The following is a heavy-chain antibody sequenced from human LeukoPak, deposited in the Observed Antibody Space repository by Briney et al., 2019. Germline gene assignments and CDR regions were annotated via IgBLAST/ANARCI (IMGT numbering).Heavy chain of an antibody. D-gene: IGHD5-18*01. CDR2: IMQDGSQK. J-gene: IGHJ4*02. CDR3: AAWIQEWSLDY. V-gene: IGHV3-7*01. CDR1: GFTFTSYL. Sequence: PGGSLRLSCAASGFTFTSYLMSWVRQAPGKGLEWVANIMQDGSQKYYGDSVKGRFTISRDNAKNAVHLQMNSLRVDDTAVYYCAAWIQEWSLDYWGQGALVTVSS.